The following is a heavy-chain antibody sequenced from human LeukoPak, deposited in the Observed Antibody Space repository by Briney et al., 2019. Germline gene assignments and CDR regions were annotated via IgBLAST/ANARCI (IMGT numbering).Heavy chain of an antibody. V-gene: IGHV1-2*02. CDR3: ARDRPMATNLFYYYYYYMDV. CDR2: INPNSGGT. CDR1: GYTFTGYY. D-gene: IGHD5-24*01. J-gene: IGHJ6*03. Sequence: GASVKVSCKASGYTFTGYYMHWVRQAPGQGLEWMGWINPNSGGTNYAQKFQGRVTMTRDTSISTAYMELSRLRSDDTAVYYCARDRPMATNLFYYYYYYMDVWGKGTTVTISS.